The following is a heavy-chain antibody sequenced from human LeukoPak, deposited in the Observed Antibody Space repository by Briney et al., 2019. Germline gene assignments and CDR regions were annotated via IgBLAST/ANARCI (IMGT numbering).Heavy chain of an antibody. J-gene: IGHJ4*02. D-gene: IGHD3-9*01. CDR1: GFTFSSYW. V-gene: IGHV3-74*01. CDR2: INSDGSST. CDR3: ARDPILTGYYSYFDY. Sequence: GGSLRLSCAASGFTFSSYWMHWVRQAPGKGLVWVSRINSDGSSTSYADSVKGRFTISRDNAKNTLYLQMNSLGAEDTAVYYCARDPILTGYYSYFDYWGQGTLVTVSS.